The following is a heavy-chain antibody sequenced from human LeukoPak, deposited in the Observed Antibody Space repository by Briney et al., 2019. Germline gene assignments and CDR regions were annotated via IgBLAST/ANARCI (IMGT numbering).Heavy chain of an antibody. J-gene: IGHJ4*02. V-gene: IGHV1-18*01. CDR1: GYTFTSYG. D-gene: IGHD5-18*01. CDR2: ISAYNGNT. Sequence: ASVTVSCKASGYTFTSYGISWVRQAPGQGLEWMGWISAYNGNTNYAQKLQGRVTMTTDTSTSTAYMGLRSLRSDDTAVYYCARGRGYVDTAMPFDYWGQGTLVTVSS. CDR3: ARGRGYVDTAMPFDY.